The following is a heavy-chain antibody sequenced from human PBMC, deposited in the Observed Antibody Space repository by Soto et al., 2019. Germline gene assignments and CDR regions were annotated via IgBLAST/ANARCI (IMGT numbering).Heavy chain of an antibody. D-gene: IGHD3-10*01. J-gene: IGHJ6*03. CDR2: IYYSGST. CDR1: GGSISSGGYY. V-gene: IGHV4-31*03. CDR3: ASLYGSGSYSGPDYYDYMDF. Sequence: SETLSLTCTVSGGSISSGGYYWSWIRQHPGKGLEWIGYIYYSGSTYYNPSLKSRVTISVDTSKNQFSLKLSSVTAADTAVYYCASLYGSGSYSGPDYYDYMDFWSKRTSVIVSS.